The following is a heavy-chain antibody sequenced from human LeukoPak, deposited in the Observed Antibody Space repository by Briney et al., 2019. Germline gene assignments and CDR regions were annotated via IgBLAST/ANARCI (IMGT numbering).Heavy chain of an antibody. CDR2: ISGSGGST. CDR3: ATSVSIEGAFDI. Sequence: SGGSLRLSCAASGFTFSCYAMSWVRQAPGKGLEWVSAISGSGGSTYYADSVKGRFTISRDNSKNTLYLQMNSLRAEDTAVYYCATSVSIEGAFDIWGQGTMVTVSS. CDR1: GFTFSCYA. J-gene: IGHJ3*02. D-gene: IGHD3-22*01. V-gene: IGHV3-23*01.